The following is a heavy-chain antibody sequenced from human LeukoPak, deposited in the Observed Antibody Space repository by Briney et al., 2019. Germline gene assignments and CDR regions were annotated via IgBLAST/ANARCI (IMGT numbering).Heavy chain of an antibody. J-gene: IGHJ6*03. CDR2: INHSGST. Sequence: SETLSLTCAVYGGSFSGYYWSWIRQPPGKGLEWIGEINHSGSTNYNPSLKSRVTISVDTSKNQFSLKLSSVTAADTAVYYCASQGRKYCSSTSCPRIYYYYMDVWGKGTTVTISS. V-gene: IGHV4-34*01. CDR3: ASQGRKYCSSTSCPRIYYYYMDV. CDR1: GGSFSGYY. D-gene: IGHD2-2*01.